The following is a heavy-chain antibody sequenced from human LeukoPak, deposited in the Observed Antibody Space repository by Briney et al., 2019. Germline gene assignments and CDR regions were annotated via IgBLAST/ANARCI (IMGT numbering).Heavy chain of an antibody. CDR2: LSSDGVDK. V-gene: IGHV3-30-3*01. CDR3: GRDREERARMGGMDV. Sequence: GGSLRLSCAASGFTFSSYVMHWVRQTPGKGLEWVAILSSDGVDKRYADSVQGRFTVSRDNFKNTLYLQLNSLRAEDTAIYYCGRDREERARMGGMDVGGKGTRVIVSS. D-gene: IGHD3-16*01. CDR1: GFTFSSYV. J-gene: IGHJ6*04.